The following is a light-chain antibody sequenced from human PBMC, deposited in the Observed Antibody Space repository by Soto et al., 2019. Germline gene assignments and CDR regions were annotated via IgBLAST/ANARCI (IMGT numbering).Light chain of an antibody. CDR3: STYTTGRTLV. Sequence: QSALTQPASVSGSPGQSITISCTGTSSDVGDYKYVSWYQRHPGKAPKALIYEVSNRPTGVSNRFSGSKSGNTASLSISGLQAEDEADYYCSTYTTGRTLVFGSGTKLTVL. CDR1: SSDVGDYKY. J-gene: IGLJ1*01. CDR2: EVS. V-gene: IGLV2-14*01.